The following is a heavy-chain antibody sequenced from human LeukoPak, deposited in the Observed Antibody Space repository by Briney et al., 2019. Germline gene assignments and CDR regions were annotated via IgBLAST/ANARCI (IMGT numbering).Heavy chain of an antibody. CDR1: GYTFTSYA. J-gene: IGHJ5*02. D-gene: IGHD3-22*01. Sequence: ASVKVSCKASGYTFTSYAMNWVRQAPGQGLEWMGWINTNTGNPTYAQGLTGRFVFSLDTSVSTAYLQISSLKAEDTAVYYCARDSQNYYDSSGYQDPFPGWFDPWGQGTLVTVSS. CDR3: ARDSQNYYDSSGYQDPFPGWFDP. CDR2: INTNTGNP. V-gene: IGHV7-4-1*02.